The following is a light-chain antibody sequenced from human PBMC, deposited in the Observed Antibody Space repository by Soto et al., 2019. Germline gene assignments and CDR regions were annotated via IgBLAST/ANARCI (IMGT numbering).Light chain of an antibody. CDR1: QSINIY. CDR2: VAS. CDR3: QQSYRSPYT. V-gene: IGKV1-39*01. Sequence: IQLTQSPSSLSASVGDRVTVTCRASQSINIYLNWYQQKPGKAPTLLIYVASTLQSGVPSRFSGGGSRTDSTLTISSLQTEDFATYYSQQSYRSPYTFGQGTKLEI. J-gene: IGKJ2*01.